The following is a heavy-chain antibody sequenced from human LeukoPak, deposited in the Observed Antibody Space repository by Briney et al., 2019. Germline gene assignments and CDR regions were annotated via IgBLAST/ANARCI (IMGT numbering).Heavy chain of an antibody. V-gene: IGHV1-18*01. CDR3: ASARAGYFDWLLNY. D-gene: IGHD3-9*01. Sequence: ASVKVSCKASVYIFTSYGISWVGPAPGQGLEWMGWISAYNGNTNYAQKLQGRVTMTTDTSTSTAYMELRSLRSDDTAVYYCASARAGYFDWLLNYWGQGTLVTVSS. CDR1: VYIFTSYG. J-gene: IGHJ4*02. CDR2: ISAYNGNT.